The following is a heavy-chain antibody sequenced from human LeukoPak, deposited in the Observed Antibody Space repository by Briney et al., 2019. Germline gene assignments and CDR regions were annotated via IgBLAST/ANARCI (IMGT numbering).Heavy chain of an antibody. CDR1: GFTFDAFG. CDR2: IRGDAGST. Sequence: PGGSLRLSCAASGFTFDAFGMTWVRQAPGKGLEWVSAIRGDAGSTGYADSVKGRFIISRDNAKNSLYLQMNSLRVEDTAFYCARVWAWGSGNYFDNWGQGTLVTVSS. V-gene: IGHV3-20*04. CDR3: ARVWAWGSGNYFDN. J-gene: IGHJ4*02. D-gene: IGHD7-27*01.